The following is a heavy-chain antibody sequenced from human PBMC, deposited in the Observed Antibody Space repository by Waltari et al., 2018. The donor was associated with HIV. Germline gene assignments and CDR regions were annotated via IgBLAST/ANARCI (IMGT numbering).Heavy chain of an antibody. D-gene: IGHD6-19*01. CDR2: INPNSGGT. Sequence: QVQLVQSGAAVKKPGASVKVSCKASGYTFTGYYMHWVRQAPGQGLEWMGRINPNSGGTNDEQKFQGRVTMTRDTSISTAYMELSRLRSDDTAVYYCARDFRGPKYSSGWYGYWGQGTLVTVSS. J-gene: IGHJ4*02. V-gene: IGHV1-2*06. CDR3: ARDFRGPKYSSGWYGY. CDR1: GYTFTGYY.